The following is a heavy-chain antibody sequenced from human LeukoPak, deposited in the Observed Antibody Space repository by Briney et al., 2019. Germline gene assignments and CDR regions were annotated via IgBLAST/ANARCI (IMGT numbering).Heavy chain of an antibody. CDR3: ARDSIVRGNIGNDMDV. CDR1: GFTFSDYY. D-gene: IGHD2-8*01. V-gene: IGHV3-11*01. CDR2: ISHSGRTM. J-gene: IGHJ6*03. Sequence: GGSLRLSCAASGFTFSDYYMSWIRQAPGNGLEWVSYISHSGRTMYYADSVKGRFTISRDNAKNSLYLQMNSLRAGDTAVYYCARDSIVRGNIGNDMDVRGKGTTVTVPS.